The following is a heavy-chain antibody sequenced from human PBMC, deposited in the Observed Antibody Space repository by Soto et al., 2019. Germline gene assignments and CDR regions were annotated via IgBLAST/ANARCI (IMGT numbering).Heavy chain of an antibody. Sequence: RASVNVSCKASGFTFTSSAVQWVRQARGQRLEWIGWIVVGSGNTNYAQKFQERVTITRDMSTSTAYMELSSLRSEDTAVYYCAAGHLYCSGGSCYSDYYYGMDVWGQGTTVTVSS. CDR2: IVVGSGNT. D-gene: IGHD2-15*01. CDR1: GFTFTSSA. CDR3: AAGHLYCSGGSCYSDYYYGMDV. J-gene: IGHJ6*02. V-gene: IGHV1-58*01.